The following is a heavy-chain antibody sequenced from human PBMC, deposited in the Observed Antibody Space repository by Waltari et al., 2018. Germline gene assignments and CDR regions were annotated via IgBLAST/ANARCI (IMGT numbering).Heavy chain of an antibody. CDR1: GFTFSSYA. Sequence: QVQLVESGGGVVQPGRSLRLSCAASGFTFSSYAMHWVRQAPGKGLEWVAVISYDGSNKYYADSVKGRFTISRDNSKNTLYLQMNSLRAEDTAVYYCAGWRSAFDIWGQGTMVTVSS. D-gene: IGHD6-19*01. CDR3: AGWRSAFDI. CDR2: ISYDGSNK. V-gene: IGHV3-30-3*01. J-gene: IGHJ3*02.